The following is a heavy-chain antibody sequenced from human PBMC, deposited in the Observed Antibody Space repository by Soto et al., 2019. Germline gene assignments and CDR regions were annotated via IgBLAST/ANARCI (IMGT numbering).Heavy chain of an antibody. CDR3: AREGGLFYV. D-gene: IGHD2-15*01. CDR2: MNPNSGNT. J-gene: IGHJ6*02. CDR1: GDAFQSYA. Sequence: GASVKFYCKASGDAFQSYAIHWVRQAPGQGLEWMGWMNPNSGNTGYAQRFQGRVTMTRNTSISTAYMELSSLRSEDTAVYYCAREGGLFYVWGQGTTVTVSS. V-gene: IGHV1-8*01.